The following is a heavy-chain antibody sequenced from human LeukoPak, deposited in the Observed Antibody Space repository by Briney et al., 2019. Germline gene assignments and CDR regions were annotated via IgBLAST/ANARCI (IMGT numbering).Heavy chain of an antibody. V-gene: IGHV4-39*07. D-gene: IGHD3-22*01. CDR2: IYYSGST. J-gene: IGHJ2*01. CDR3: ARARYYYDSSGYPYWYFDL. Sequence: SETLSLTCTVSGGSISSSSYYWGWIRQPPGKGLEWIGSIYYSGSTNYNPSLKSRVTISVDTSKNQFSLKLSSVTAADTAVYYCARARYYYDSSGYPYWYFDLWGRGTLVTVSS. CDR1: GGSISSSSYY.